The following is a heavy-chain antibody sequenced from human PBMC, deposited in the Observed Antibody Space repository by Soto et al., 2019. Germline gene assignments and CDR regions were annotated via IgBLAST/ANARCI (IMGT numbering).Heavy chain of an antibody. V-gene: IGHV4-30-4*01. D-gene: IGHD1-20*01. CDR2: IYYSGST. CDR3: ARGLTDYYYYGMDV. CDR1: GGSISSGDYY. Sequence: PSETLSLTCTVSGGSISSGDYYWSWIRQPPGKGLEWIGYIYYSGSTYYNPSLKSRVTISVDTSKNQFSLKLSSVTAADTAVYYCARGLTDYYYYGMDVWGQGTTVTVSS. J-gene: IGHJ6*02.